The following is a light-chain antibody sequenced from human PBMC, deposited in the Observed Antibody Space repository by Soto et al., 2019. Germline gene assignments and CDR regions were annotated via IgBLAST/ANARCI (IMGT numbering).Light chain of an antibody. CDR3: QPYGRSSS. J-gene: IGKJ2*01. V-gene: IGKV3-20*01. CDR2: GAS. CDR1: QSVSSSY. Sequence: EIVLTQSPGTLSLSPGERATLSCRASQSVSSSYLAWYQQKPGQAPRLLIYGASSRATGIPDRFSGSGSGTDFTLTISRPEPEDFAVYYCQPYGRSSSFAQGTKLESK.